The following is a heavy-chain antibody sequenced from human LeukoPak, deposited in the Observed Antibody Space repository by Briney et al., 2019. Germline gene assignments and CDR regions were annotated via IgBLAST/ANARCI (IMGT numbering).Heavy chain of an antibody. CDR3: ARDYYGMDV. Sequence: ASVKVSCKASGYTLTDYWMHWVRQAPGQGIEWMRWINPKRGDTDYAQKFQGRVSMTRDTSISTAYMELNRLTSDDTAVYYCARDYYGMDVWGQGTTVTVSS. V-gene: IGHV1-2*02. CDR1: GYTLTDYW. J-gene: IGHJ6*02. CDR2: INPKRGDT.